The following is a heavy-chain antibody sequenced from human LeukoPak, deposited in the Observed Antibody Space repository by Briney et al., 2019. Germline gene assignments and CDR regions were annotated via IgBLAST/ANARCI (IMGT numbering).Heavy chain of an antibody. Sequence: GGSLRLSCTASGFAFDEHGMSWVRQVPGKGLEWVSFITTNGGRTSYADSVEGRFTISRDNPRNTLYMQMNSLRDEDTAVYYCAIMHGYYDGTGYWVQWGQGTLVTVSS. CDR3: AIMHGYYDGTGYWVQ. V-gene: IGHV3-23*01. J-gene: IGHJ1*01. CDR1: GFAFDEHG. D-gene: IGHD3-22*01. CDR2: ITTNGGRT.